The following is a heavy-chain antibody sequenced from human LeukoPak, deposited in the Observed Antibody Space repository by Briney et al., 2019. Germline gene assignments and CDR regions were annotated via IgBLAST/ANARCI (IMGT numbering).Heavy chain of an antibody. J-gene: IGHJ4*02. Sequence: ASVKVSCKASGYTFTSYGISWVRQAPGQGLEWMGWISAYNGNTNYAQKLQGRVTMTTDTSTSPAYMELRSLRSDDTAVYYCAGGASGSSPPPPDYWGQGTLVTVSS. CDR1: GYTFTSYG. D-gene: IGHD1-26*01. CDR2: ISAYNGNT. V-gene: IGHV1-18*01. CDR3: AGGASGSSPPPPDY.